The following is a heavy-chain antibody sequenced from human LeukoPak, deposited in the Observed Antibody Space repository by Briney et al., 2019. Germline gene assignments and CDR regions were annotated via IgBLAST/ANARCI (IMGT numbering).Heavy chain of an antibody. Sequence: GESLKISCKGSGYSFTSYWSGWVRQMPGKGLEWMGIIYPGDSDTRHSPSFQGQVTISADKSLRTAYLQWSSLKASDTAMYYCARRSQSISGWTFDYWGQGTLVTVSS. J-gene: IGHJ4*02. CDR2: IYPGDSDT. D-gene: IGHD6-19*01. CDR1: GYSFTSYW. CDR3: ARRSQSISGWTFDY. V-gene: IGHV5-51*01.